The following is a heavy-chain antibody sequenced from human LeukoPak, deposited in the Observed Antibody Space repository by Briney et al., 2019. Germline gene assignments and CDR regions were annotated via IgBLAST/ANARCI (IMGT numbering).Heavy chain of an antibody. D-gene: IGHD2-2*01. CDR2: IIPIFGTT. CDR3: ATVGGCSSPSCSSGVFVF. J-gene: IGHJ4*02. V-gene: IGHV1-69*05. Sequence: SVKVSCKDSGGTFRTYLLTWVRQAPGQGLEWMGGIIPIFGTTNYAQKFQGRVTITTDDSTSTAYMELSILRSDDTAVYFCATVGGCSSPSCSSGVFVFWGQGTLVTVSS. CDR1: GGTFRTYL.